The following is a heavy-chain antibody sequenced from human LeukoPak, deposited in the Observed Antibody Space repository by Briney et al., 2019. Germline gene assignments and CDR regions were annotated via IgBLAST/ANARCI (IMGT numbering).Heavy chain of an antibody. V-gene: IGHV3-11*01. CDR3: ARLRTQVGSTSQEGWFDP. D-gene: IGHD2-2*01. Sequence: GGSLRLSCAASGFTFSDYYMSWIRQAPGKGLEWVSYISSSGSTIYYADSVKGRFTISRDDAKNSLYLQMNSLRAEDTAVYFCARLRTQVGSTSQEGWFDPWGQGTLVAVSS. CDR1: GFTFSDYY. J-gene: IGHJ5*02. CDR2: ISSSGSTI.